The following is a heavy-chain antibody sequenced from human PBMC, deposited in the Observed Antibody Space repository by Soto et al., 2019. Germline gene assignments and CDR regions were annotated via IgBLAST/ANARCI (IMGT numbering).Heavy chain of an antibody. D-gene: IGHD4-17*01. CDR3: AREYADYGVIDY. CDR2: INHSGST. J-gene: IGHJ4*02. CDR1: GGSFSGYY. Sequence: QVQLQQWGAGLLKPSETLSLTCAVYGGSFSGYYWSWIRQPPGKGLEWIGEINHSGSTNYNPSLKTRVTISVDTSKHQFSLKLSSVTAADTAVYYCAREYADYGVIDYWGQGTLVTVSS. V-gene: IGHV4-34*01.